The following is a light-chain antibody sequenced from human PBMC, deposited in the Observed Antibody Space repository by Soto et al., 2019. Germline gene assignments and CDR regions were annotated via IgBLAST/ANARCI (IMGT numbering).Light chain of an antibody. Sequence: QSALTQPLSASGSPGQSVTISCTGTSSDVGGYNYVSWYQQHPGKAPKLMMFEVSKRPSGVPDRFSGSKFGNTASLTVSGLQAEDEADYYCASYGGNNNLLFGGGTQLTVL. J-gene: IGLJ2*01. CDR2: EVS. V-gene: IGLV2-8*01. CDR3: ASYGGNNNLL. CDR1: SSDVGGYNY.